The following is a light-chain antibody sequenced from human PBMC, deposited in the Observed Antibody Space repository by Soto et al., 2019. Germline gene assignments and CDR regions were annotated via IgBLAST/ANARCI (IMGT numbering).Light chain of an antibody. Sequence: QSVLTQPASVSGSPGQSITISCTGTSSDIGSYNFVSWYQQHPGKAPKLMIYEGSKRPSGVSNRFSGAKSGNTASLTISGLQAEDEADYHCCSYAGRSTWVFGGGTKVTVL. CDR1: SSDIGSYNF. CDR2: EGS. J-gene: IGLJ3*02. V-gene: IGLV2-23*01. CDR3: CSYAGRSTWV.